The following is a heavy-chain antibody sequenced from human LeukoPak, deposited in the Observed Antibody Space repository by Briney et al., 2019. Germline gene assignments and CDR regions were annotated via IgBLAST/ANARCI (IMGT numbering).Heavy chain of an antibody. D-gene: IGHD5-12*01. CDR3: ARGYEAERYYYYGMDV. CDR2: ISVLGFDT. V-gene: IGHV3-23*01. Sequence: GGSLRLSCAASNFAFSTYAMTWVRQAPGQGLEWVSSISVLGFDTSYADSVKGRFTISRDNSKNTLYLQMNSLRAEDTAVYYCARGYEAERYYYYGMDVWGQGTTVTVSS. J-gene: IGHJ6*02. CDR1: NFAFSTYA.